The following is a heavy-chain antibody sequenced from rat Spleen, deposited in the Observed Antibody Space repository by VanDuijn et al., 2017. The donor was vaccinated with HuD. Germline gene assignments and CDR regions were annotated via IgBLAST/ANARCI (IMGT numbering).Heavy chain of an antibody. J-gene: IGHJ2*01. CDR1: GFTFSNYY. CDR2: ISYEGSGT. D-gene: IGHD1-11*01. Sequence: EVRLVESGGGLVQPGRSMKLSCAASGFTFSNYYMAWVRQAPTKGLEWVASISYEGSGTYYGDSVKGRFTISRDNAKSTLYLQMNSLRSEDTATYYCTTAENYGGYWGQGVMVTVSS. CDR3: TTAENYGGY. V-gene: IGHV5-22*01.